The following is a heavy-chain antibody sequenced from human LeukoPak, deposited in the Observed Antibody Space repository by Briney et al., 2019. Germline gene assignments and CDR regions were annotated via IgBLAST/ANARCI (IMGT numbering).Heavy chain of an antibody. CDR3: ARALFNYDSSGLTY. J-gene: IGHJ4*02. CDR1: GFTFSTYG. V-gene: IGHV3-33*01. CDR2: IWYDGSNK. D-gene: IGHD3-22*01. Sequence: PGGSLRLSCAASGFTFSTYGMHWVRQAPGKGLQWVAVIWYDGSNKQYADSVKGRFTISRDNSKNTLYLQMNSLRAEDTAVYYCARALFNYDSSGLTYWGQGTLVTVSS.